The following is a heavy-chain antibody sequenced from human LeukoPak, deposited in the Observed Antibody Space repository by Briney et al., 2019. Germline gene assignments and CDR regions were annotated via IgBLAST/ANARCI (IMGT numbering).Heavy chain of an antibody. D-gene: IGHD5-24*01. CDR2: IYTSGST. J-gene: IGHJ4*02. V-gene: IGHV4-61*02. CDR1: GGSISSGSYY. CDR3: ARVRLQMATIDGAGEYYFDY. Sequence: PSETLSLTCTVSGGSISSGSYYWSWIRQPAGKGLEWIGRIYTSGSTNYNPSLKSRITISVDTSKNQFSLKLSSVTAADTAVYYCARVRLQMATIDGAGEYYFDYWGQGTLVTVSS.